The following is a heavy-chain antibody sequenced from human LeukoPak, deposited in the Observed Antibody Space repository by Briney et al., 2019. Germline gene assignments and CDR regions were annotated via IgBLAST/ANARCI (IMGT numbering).Heavy chain of an antibody. D-gene: IGHD1/OR15-1a*01. Sequence: GRSLRLSCAASGFTFSSYGMHWVRQAPGKGLEWVSCLTSTSTYIYYADSVRGRFTISRDNAKNSLYLQMNSLRAEDTAVYYCARGGEQLAGFFDYWGQGTLVTVSS. J-gene: IGHJ4*02. V-gene: IGHV3-21*01. CDR1: GFTFSSYG. CDR2: LTSTSTYI. CDR3: ARGGEQLAGFFDY.